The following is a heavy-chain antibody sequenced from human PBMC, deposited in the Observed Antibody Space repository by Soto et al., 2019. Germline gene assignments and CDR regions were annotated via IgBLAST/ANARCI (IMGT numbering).Heavy chain of an antibody. CDR1: GFTFSSYA. V-gene: IGHV3-30-3*01. D-gene: IGHD6-13*01. J-gene: IGHJ6*02. CDR2: ISYDGSNK. Sequence: PGGSLRLSCAASGFTFSSYAMHWVRQAPGKGLEWVAVISYDGSNKYYADSVKGRFTISRDNSKNTLYLQMNSLRAEDTAVYYCARGLAQQLALGGDYYYYGMDVWGQGTTVTVSS. CDR3: ARGLAQQLALGGDYYYYGMDV.